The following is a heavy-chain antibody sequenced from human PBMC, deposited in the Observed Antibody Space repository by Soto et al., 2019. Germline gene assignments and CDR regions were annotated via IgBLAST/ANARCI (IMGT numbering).Heavy chain of an antibody. CDR3: ARVPSPFDFYYAMDV. D-gene: IGHD3-16*01. CDR2: IFSSGTT. V-gene: IGHV4-30-4*02. Sequence: SETLSLTCTVSGDSIGSCNKCCSWLRQAPGKGLEWIGYIFSSGTTYYNPSLKSRLTMSLDTSQNQFSLKLNSVTAADTAVYFCARVPSPFDFYYAMDVWGQGTTVT. J-gene: IGHJ6*02. CDR1: GDSIGSCNKC.